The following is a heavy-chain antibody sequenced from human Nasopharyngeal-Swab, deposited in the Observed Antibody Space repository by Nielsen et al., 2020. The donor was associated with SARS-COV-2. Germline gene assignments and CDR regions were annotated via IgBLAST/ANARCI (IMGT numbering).Heavy chain of an antibody. J-gene: IGHJ4*02. CDR2: ITGSGGNT. Sequence: WIRQPPGKGLEWVSVITGSGGNTYYSDSVKGRFTISRDNSKNSLYLQMNSLRAEDTAVYYCARAQNVLRFLEWTQPFDYWGQGTLVTVSS. V-gene: IGHV3-23*01. D-gene: IGHD3-3*01. CDR3: ARAQNVLRFLEWTQPFDY.